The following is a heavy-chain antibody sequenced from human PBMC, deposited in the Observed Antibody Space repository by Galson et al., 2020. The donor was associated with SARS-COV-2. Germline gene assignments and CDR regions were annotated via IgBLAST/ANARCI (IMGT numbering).Heavy chain of an antibody. D-gene: IGHD3-22*01. CDR3: ARQRLTVIVVLIGTPDY. CDR1: GFTFSSYA. CDR2: ISDSGGST. J-gene: IGHJ4*02. V-gene: IGHV3-23*01. Sequence: TGGSLRLSCAASGFTFSSYAMTWVRQAPGKGLEWVSTISDSGGSTYYADSVKGRFTISRDNSKNSLYLQMNSLRAEDTAVYYCARQRLTVIVVLIGTPDYWGQGTLVTVSS.